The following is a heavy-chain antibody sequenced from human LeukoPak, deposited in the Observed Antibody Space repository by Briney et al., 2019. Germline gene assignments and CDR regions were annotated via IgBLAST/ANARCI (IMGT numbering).Heavy chain of an antibody. CDR1: GYTFTGYY. CDR3: ARSVQGYYGSGAWFDP. V-gene: IGHV1-2*02. J-gene: IGHJ5*02. Sequence: ASVKVSCKASGYTFTGYYMHWVRQAPGQGLEWMGWINPNSGGTNYAQKFQGRVTMTRDTSISTAYMELSRLGSDDTAVYYCARSVQGYYGSGAWFDPWGQGTLVTVSS. CDR2: INPNSGGT. D-gene: IGHD3-10*01.